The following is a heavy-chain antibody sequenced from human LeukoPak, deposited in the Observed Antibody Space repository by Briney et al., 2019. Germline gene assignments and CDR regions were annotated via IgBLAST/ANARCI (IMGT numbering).Heavy chain of an antibody. J-gene: IGHJ6*03. CDR1: GGTFSSYS. Sequence: ASVKVSCKASGGTFSSYSISWVRQAPGQGLEWMGGIIPIFGTTNYAQNFQGRVTITTDESTSTAYMELSSLRSADTAVYYCARMTGGTGSSPWAYYYYMDVWGKGTTVAVSS. D-gene: IGHD6-6*01. V-gene: IGHV1-69*05. CDR2: IIPIFGTT. CDR3: ARMTGGTGSSPWAYYYYMDV.